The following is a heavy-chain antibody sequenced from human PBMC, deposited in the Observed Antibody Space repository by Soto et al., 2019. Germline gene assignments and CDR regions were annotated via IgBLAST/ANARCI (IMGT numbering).Heavy chain of an antibody. CDR2: ISISGGST. V-gene: IGHV3-23*01. D-gene: IGHD3-22*01. CDR3: AKDLRDSSGYYYYIDS. Sequence: EVQLLESGGGSVQPGGSLRLSCAASGFTLSNYVMSWVRQAPGKGLEWVSAISISGGSTYYADSVKGRFTISRDSSKNTLYLQMNSLRAEDTAVYYCAKDLRDSSGYYYYIDSWGQGILVTVSS. CDR1: GFTLSNYV. J-gene: IGHJ4*02.